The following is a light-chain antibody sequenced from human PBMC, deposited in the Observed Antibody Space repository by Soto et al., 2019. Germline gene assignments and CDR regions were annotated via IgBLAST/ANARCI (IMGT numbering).Light chain of an antibody. Sequence: DIQMTQSPSTLSASVGDRVTITCRASQSISGWLAWYQQKPGKAPNLLIYKASSLESGVPSRFSGSGSGTEFTLTITSLQPDDSANYYCQQYNTPWTFGQGTQVEIK. V-gene: IGKV1-5*03. CDR3: QQYNTPWT. J-gene: IGKJ1*01. CDR2: KAS. CDR1: QSISGW.